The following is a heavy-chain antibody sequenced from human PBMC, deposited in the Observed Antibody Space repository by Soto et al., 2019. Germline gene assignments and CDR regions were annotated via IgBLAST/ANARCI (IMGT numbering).Heavy chain of an antibody. V-gene: IGHV3-30*03. Sequence: PGGSLRLSCAGSGFIFSNNGMHWVRHAPGKGLEWVAFISYDGGETFYADSVKGRFTISRDNSKSTLYLHMNSLKKEDTAVYYCAITSVADASFDYWGQGTLVTVSS. CDR2: ISYDGGET. D-gene: IGHD5-12*01. CDR1: GFIFSNNG. CDR3: AITSVADASFDY. J-gene: IGHJ4*02.